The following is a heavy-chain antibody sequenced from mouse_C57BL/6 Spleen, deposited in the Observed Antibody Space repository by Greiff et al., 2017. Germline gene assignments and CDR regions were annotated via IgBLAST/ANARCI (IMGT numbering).Heavy chain of an antibody. Sequence: QVQLKQPGAELVMPGASVKLSCKASGYTFPSYWMHWVKQRPGQGLEWIGEIDPSDSYTNYNQKFKGKSTLTVDKSSSTAYMQLSSLTSEDSAVYYCARWVGRGWYFDVWGTGTTVTVSS. CDR1: GYTFPSYW. CDR3: ARWVGRGWYFDV. J-gene: IGHJ1*03. D-gene: IGHD4-1*01. V-gene: IGHV1-69*01. CDR2: IDPSDSYT.